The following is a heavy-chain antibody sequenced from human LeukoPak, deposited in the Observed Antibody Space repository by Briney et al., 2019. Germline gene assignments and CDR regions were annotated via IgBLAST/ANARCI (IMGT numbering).Heavy chain of an antibody. D-gene: IGHD6-13*01. CDR2: ISSSSSYI. Sequence: GGSLRLSCAASGFTFSSYTMNWVRQAPGKGLEWVSSISSSSSYIYYADSVKGRFTISRDNAKNSLYLQMNSLRAEDTAVYYCARDRGATAGPAEYFQHWGQGTLVTVSS. CDR1: GFTFSSYT. J-gene: IGHJ1*01. CDR3: ARDRGATAGPAEYFQH. V-gene: IGHV3-21*01.